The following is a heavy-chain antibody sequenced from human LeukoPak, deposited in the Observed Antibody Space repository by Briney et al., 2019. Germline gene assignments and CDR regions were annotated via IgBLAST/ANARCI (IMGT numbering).Heavy chain of an antibody. CDR2: IYSGGST. J-gene: IGHJ4*02. CDR3: ARDRRIAAAGTFAFDY. Sequence: GGSLRLSCAASGFTVSTNYVSWVRQAPGKGLEGVSVIYSGGSTYYADSVKGRFTISRDNSENTLCLQMNSLRAEDTAVYYCARDRRIAAAGTFAFDYWGQGTLVTVSS. CDR1: GFTVSTNY. D-gene: IGHD6-13*01. V-gene: IGHV3-66*01.